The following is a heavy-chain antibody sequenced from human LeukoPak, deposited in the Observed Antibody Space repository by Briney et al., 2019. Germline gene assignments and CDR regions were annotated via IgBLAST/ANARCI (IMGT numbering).Heavy chain of an antibody. CDR2: ISDTGKTT. D-gene: IGHD4/OR15-4a*01. Sequence: GGSLRLSCAASGFAFSNHAMSWVRQAPGKGLEWVSTISDTGKTTFYRDSVRGRFTISRDISNNTLYLQMGGLRADDTAIYFCARGGAYDYGVLDAWGQGTLVTVSS. CDR1: GFAFSNHA. J-gene: IGHJ5*02. CDR3: ARGGAYDYGVLDA. V-gene: IGHV3-23*01.